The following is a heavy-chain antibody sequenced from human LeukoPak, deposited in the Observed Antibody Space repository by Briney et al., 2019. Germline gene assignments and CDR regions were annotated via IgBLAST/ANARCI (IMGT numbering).Heavy chain of an antibody. CDR3: AREGGPFRPLDY. J-gene: IGHJ4*02. Sequence: KSSDTRSLTCGVPGGSISSTNWWSWVRQPPGKGLEWIGAVNVLGNTNSNPSLETPVTTSIEKSAKHVTLSRASVTTPATPDDYCAREGGPFRPLDYSGQGDLVTVSS. CDR2: VNVLGNT. V-gene: IGHV4/OR15-8*02. CDR1: GGSISSTNW. D-gene: IGHD2/OR15-2a*01.